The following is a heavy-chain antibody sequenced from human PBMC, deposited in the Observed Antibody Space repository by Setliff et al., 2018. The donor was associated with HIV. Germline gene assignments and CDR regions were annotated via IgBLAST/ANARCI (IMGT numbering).Heavy chain of an antibody. CDR2: IGSSDTTI. CDR3: ARDAYSSSWYWAGGTFDS. V-gene: IGHV3-11*01. J-gene: IGHJ4*02. CDR1: GFTFSDYY. Sequence: AVGSLRLSCAASGFTFSDYYMSWIRQAPGKGLEWISYIGSSDTTIFYTDSAEGRFTISRDNAKNLLYLQMNNLGPEDTAVYYCARDAYSSSWYWAGGTFDSWGQGTLVTVSS. D-gene: IGHD6-13*01.